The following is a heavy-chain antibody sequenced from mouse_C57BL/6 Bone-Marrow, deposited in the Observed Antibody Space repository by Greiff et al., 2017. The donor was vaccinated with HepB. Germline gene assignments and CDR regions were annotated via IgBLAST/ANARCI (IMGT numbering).Heavy chain of an antibody. CDR1: GFNIKDDY. Sequence: EVQRVESGAELVRPGASVKLSCTASGFNIKDDYMHWVKQRPEQGLEWIGWIDPENGDTEYASKFQGKATITADTSSNTAYLQLSSLTSEDTAVYYCTGLPYFDYWGQGTTLTVSS. D-gene: IGHD2-2*01. CDR2: IDPENGDT. V-gene: IGHV14-4*01. CDR3: TGLPYFDY. J-gene: IGHJ2*01.